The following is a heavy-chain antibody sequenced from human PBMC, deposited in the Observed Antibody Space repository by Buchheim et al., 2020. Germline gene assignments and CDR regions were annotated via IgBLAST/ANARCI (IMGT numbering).Heavy chain of an antibody. D-gene: IGHD5-18*01. CDR1: GGSFSGYY. CDR2: INHSGST. V-gene: IGHV4-34*01. J-gene: IGHJ6*02. Sequence: QVQLQQWGAGLLKPSETLSLTCAVYGGSFSGYYWSWIRQPPGKGLEWIGEINHSGSTNYNPSLKSRVTISVDTSKNQFSLKLSSVTAADTAVYYCARFGYSYSPGYYYGMDVWGQGTT. CDR3: ARFGYSYSPGYYYGMDV.